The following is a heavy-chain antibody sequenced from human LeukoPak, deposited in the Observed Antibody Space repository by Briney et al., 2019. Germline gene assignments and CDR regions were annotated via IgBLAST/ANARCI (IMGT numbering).Heavy chain of an antibody. J-gene: IGHJ4*02. Sequence: PGGTLRLSCAVSGFTVSGNYMSWVRQAPGKGLEWVSVMYSSGSTDYADSVKGRFTISRDNSKNTLYLQMNSLRAEDTAVYYCAREGGPYSSTLRGHWGQGTLVTVSS. CDR1: GFTVSGNY. CDR3: AREGGPYSSTLRGH. V-gene: IGHV3-53*01. D-gene: IGHD6-19*01. CDR2: MYSSGST.